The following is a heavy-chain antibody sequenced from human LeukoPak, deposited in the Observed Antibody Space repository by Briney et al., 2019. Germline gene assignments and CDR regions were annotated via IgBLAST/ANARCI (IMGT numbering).Heavy chain of an antibody. J-gene: IGHJ3*02. D-gene: IGHD1-1*01. CDR2: IHYSGST. CDR1: GDSLSKYF. V-gene: IGHV4-59*01. Sequence: PSETLSLTCSVSGDSLSKYFWSWIRQSPGKGLEWIGYIHYSGSTNYNPSLKNRVTMSVDTSKSQFSLKLNSVTAAATAVYYCARFQYKAAFDIWGQGTMVTVSS. CDR3: ARFQYKAAFDI.